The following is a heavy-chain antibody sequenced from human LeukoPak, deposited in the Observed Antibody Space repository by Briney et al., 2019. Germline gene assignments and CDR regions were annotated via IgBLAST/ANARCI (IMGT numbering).Heavy chain of an antibody. Sequence: GGSLRLSCAASEFTFPMYWMSWVRQAPGKGLEWVADIKQDGSEKYYVDSVKGRFTISRQNAKNSLFLQMNSLRAEDTAVYYCARHRSGGSQDDAFDIWGQGTMVTVSS. CDR3: ARHRSGGSQDDAFDI. V-gene: IGHV3-7*01. CDR2: IKQDGSEK. J-gene: IGHJ3*02. D-gene: IGHD2-15*01. CDR1: EFTFPMYW.